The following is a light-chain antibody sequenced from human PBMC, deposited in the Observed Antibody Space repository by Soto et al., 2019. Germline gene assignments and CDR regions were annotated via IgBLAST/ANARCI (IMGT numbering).Light chain of an antibody. CDR2: DAS. V-gene: IGKV3-11*01. CDR3: QQYNNWPPWT. CDR1: QSVSSY. J-gene: IGKJ1*01. Sequence: EIVLTQSPATLSLSPGERATLSCRASQSVSSYLAWYQQKPGQAPRLLIYDASNRATGIPARFSGSGSGTEFTLTISSLQSVDFAVYYCQQYNNWPPWTFGQGTKVDI.